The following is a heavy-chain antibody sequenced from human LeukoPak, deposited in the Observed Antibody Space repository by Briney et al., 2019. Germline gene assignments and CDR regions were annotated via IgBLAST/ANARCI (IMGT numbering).Heavy chain of an antibody. J-gene: IGHJ4*02. CDR2: IYSTGRV. V-gene: IGHV4-61*02. CDR1: GVSITSGTYY. D-gene: IGHD5-18*01. CDR3: ARASETAMVTL. Sequence: PSETLSLTCTVSGVSITSGTYYWTWIRQPAGKGLEWIGRIYSTGRVNYNPSLKSRVTMLLDTSKNHISLKLTSVTAADTAIYFCARASETAMVTLWGQGALVTVSS.